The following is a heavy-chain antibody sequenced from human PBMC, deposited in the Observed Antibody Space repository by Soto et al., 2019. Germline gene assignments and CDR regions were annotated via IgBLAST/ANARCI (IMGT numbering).Heavy chain of an antibody. CDR2: TYYRSKWYN. V-gene: IGHV6-1*01. J-gene: IGHJ6*02. D-gene: IGHD5-18*01. Sequence: PSQTLSLTCAISGDSVSSNSAAWNWIRQSPSRGLEWLGRTYYRSKWYNDYAVSVKSRITINPDTSKNQFSLQLNSVTPEDTAVYYCAKVHTLPDTAMVPTPYYYYYGMDVWGQGTTVTVSS. CDR3: AKVHTLPDTAMVPTPYYYYYGMDV. CDR1: GDSVSSNSAA.